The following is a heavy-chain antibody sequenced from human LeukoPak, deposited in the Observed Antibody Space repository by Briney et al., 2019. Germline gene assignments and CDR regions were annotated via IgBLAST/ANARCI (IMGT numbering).Heavy chain of an antibody. CDR1: GFTFSSYA. CDR3: AKKSVAAIPPLY. V-gene: IGHV3-23*01. CDR2: ITGSGGST. D-gene: IGHD2-21*02. J-gene: IGHJ4*02. Sequence: PGGSLRLSCAASGFTFSSYAMSWVRQAPGKGLEWVSGITGSGGSTYYAESVKGRFTISRDNSKNTLYLQMNSLRAEDTAIYYCAKKSVAAIPPLYWGQGTLVTVSS.